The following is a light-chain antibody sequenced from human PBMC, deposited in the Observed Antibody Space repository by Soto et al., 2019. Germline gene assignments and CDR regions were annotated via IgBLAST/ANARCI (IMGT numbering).Light chain of an antibody. CDR1: QSVGTF. CDR3: QHRATWPPSVT. Sequence: EVVLTQSPATLSLSPRARATLSCRASQSVGTFLSWYQQKPGQAPRLLIYDVSNRATGVPARFGGSGSGTDFTLTIRKLEPEDFAFYSCQHRATWPPSVTFGGGTRV. CDR2: DVS. J-gene: IGKJ4*01. V-gene: IGKV3-11*01.